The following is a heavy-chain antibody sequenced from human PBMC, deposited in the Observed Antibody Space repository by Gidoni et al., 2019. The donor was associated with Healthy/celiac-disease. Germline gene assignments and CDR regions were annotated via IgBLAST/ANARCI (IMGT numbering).Heavy chain of an antibody. CDR3: ARGGGYYYYGMDV. Sequence: QVQLQQWGAGLLKPSETLSLTCAVYGGSFSGDYWRWIRQPPGKGLEWIGEINHSGSTNYNPSLKSRVTISVDTSKNQFSLKLSSVTAADTAVYYCARGGGYYYYGMDVWGQGTTVTVSS. V-gene: IGHV4-34*01. D-gene: IGHD3-10*01. J-gene: IGHJ6*02. CDR1: GGSFSGDY. CDR2: INHSGST.